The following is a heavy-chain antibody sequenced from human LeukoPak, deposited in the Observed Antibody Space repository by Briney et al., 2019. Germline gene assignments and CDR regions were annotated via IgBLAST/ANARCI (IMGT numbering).Heavy chain of an antibody. Sequence: PGGSLRLSCAASGITFSSYVMHWVRQAPGKGLDWVAFIRNDGDNKYYADSVKGRFTISRDNSKNTLYLQMNSLRAEDTAAYYCAKEGDGIYCFDYWGQGTLVTVSS. V-gene: IGHV3-30*02. J-gene: IGHJ4*02. CDR1: GITFSSYV. CDR3: AKEGDGIYCFDY. D-gene: IGHD5-24*01. CDR2: IRNDGDNK.